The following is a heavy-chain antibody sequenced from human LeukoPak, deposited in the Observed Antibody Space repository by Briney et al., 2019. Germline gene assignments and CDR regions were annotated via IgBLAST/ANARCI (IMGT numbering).Heavy chain of an antibody. CDR1: GFTFSGYW. CDR3: ARPGRADAFDI. Sequence: GGSLRLSCAASGFTFSGYWMSWVRQAPGKGLEWVANIKQDGSEKHYVHSVKGRFTIFRDNAKKSLYLQMNSLRAEDTAVYYCARPGRADAFDIWGQGTMVTVSS. J-gene: IGHJ3*02. V-gene: IGHV3-7*04. CDR2: IKQDGSEK.